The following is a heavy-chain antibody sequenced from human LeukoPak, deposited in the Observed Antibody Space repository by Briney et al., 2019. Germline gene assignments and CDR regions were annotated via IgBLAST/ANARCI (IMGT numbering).Heavy chain of an antibody. CDR2: MSPNSGNT. Sequence: ASVKLSCKASGYTFTTYDTNWVRQATGQGLEWMGWMSPNSGNTGYAQKFQGRVTMTRDTSINTAYMELSSLTSEDTAVYFCARGVTAGVDFWGQGTLVTVSS. J-gene: IGHJ4*02. CDR1: GYTFTTYD. V-gene: IGHV1-8*01. D-gene: IGHD6-25*01. CDR3: ARGVTAGVDF.